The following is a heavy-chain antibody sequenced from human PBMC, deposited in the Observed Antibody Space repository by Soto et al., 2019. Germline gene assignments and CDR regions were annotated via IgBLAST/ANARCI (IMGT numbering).Heavy chain of an antibody. CDR2: ISSSSSYI. D-gene: IGHD6-13*01. J-gene: IGHJ3*02. Sequence: EVQLVESGGGLVKPGGSLRLSCAASGFTFRSYSMNWVRQAPEKGLEWVSSISSSSSYIYYADSVKGRFTISRDNAKNSLYLQMNSLRAEDTAVYYCARDIGSSWYGGADAFDIWGQGTMVTVSS. CDR3: ARDIGSSWYGGADAFDI. CDR1: GFTFRSYS. V-gene: IGHV3-21*01.